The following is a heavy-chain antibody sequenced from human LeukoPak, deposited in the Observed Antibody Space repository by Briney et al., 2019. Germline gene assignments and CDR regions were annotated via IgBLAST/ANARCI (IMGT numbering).Heavy chain of an antibody. CDR1: GYTFTSYG. D-gene: IGHD2-15*01. CDR2: ISAYNGNT. CDR3: ARDLDSPGYCSGGSCYSFDY. V-gene: IGHV1-18*01. Sequence: RASVKVSCKASGYTFTSYGISWVRQAPGQGLEWMGWISAYNGNTNYAQKLQGRVTMTTDTSTSTAYMELRSLRSDDTAVYYCARDLDSPGYCSGGSCYSFDYWGQGTLVTVSS. J-gene: IGHJ4*02.